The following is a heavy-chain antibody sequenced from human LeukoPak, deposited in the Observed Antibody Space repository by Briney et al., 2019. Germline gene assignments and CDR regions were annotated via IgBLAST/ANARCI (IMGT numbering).Heavy chain of an antibody. D-gene: IGHD3-10*01. J-gene: IGHJ4*02. Sequence: SETLSLTCAVYGGSFSGYYWSWIRQPPGKGLEWIGEINHSGRTNYNPSLKSRVTISVDTSKNQFSLKLSSVTAADTAVYYCARGDYYGSGSYYPYFDYWGQGTLVTVSS. CDR3: ARGDYYGSGSYYPYFDY. CDR1: GGSFSGYY. CDR2: INHSGRT. V-gene: IGHV4-34*01.